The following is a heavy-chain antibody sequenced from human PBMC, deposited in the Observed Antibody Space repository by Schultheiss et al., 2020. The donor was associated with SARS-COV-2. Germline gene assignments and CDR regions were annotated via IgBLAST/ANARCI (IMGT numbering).Heavy chain of an antibody. CDR2: ISAYNGNT. CDR1: GYTFTSYG. Sequence: ASVKVSCKASGYTFTSYGISWVRQAPGQGLEWMGWISAYNGNTNYAQKLQGRVTMTTDTSTNTVYMELRSLRSDDTAVYYCARPYYYGSGSSSMDVWGQGTTVTVSS. V-gene: IGHV1-18*04. J-gene: IGHJ6*02. D-gene: IGHD3-10*01. CDR3: ARPYYYGSGSSSMDV.